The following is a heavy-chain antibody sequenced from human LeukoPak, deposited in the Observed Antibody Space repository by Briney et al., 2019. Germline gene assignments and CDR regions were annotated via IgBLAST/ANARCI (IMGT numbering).Heavy chain of an antibody. J-gene: IGHJ6*03. D-gene: IGHD3-16*01. CDR1: GFTFSSYA. CDR3: ARGRLRPYYMDV. CDR2: INHSGST. Sequence: PGGSLRLSCAASGFTFSSYAMSWIRQPPGKGLEWIGEINHSGSTNYNPSLKSRVTISVDTSKNQFSLKLSSVTAADTAVYYCARGRLRPYYMDVWGKGTTVTVSS. V-gene: IGHV4-34*01.